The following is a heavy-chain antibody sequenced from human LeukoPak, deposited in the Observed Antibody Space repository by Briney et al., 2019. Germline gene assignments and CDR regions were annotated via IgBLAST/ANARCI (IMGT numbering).Heavy chain of an antibody. D-gene: IGHD5-18*01. CDR3: VSPRGFSYGYFDY. V-gene: IGHV4-39*01. Sequence: PSETLSLTCAVSGGYISSSSAYWGWIRQPPGKGLEGIGSIYYSKNTYYNPSLKIRVTISAYTSKNQFSLTLGSVSATDTAVYYCVSPRGFSYGYFDYWGQGTLVTVSS. J-gene: IGHJ4*02. CDR1: GGYISSSSAY. CDR2: IYYSKNT.